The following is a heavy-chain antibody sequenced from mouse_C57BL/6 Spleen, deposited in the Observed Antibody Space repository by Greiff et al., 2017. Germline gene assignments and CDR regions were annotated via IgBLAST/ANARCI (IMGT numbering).Heavy chain of an antibody. V-gene: IGHV7-3*01. D-gene: IGHD3-1*01. CDR3: ARGYGDY. CDR2: IRNKANGYTT. Sequence: EVKLVESGGGLVQPGGSLSLSCAASGFTFTDYYMSWVRQPPGKALEWLGFIRNKANGYTTEYSASVKGRFTISRDNSQSILYLPVNALGAEDSAPYYCARGYGDYWGQGTTLTVSS. CDR1: GFTFTDYY. J-gene: IGHJ2*01.